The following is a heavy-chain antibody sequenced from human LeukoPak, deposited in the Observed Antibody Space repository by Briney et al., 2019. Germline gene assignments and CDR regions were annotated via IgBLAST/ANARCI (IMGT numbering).Heavy chain of an antibody. CDR3: ARYYDGFDH. CDR2: IYHSGCT. V-gene: IGHV4-30-2*01. Sequence: SETLSLICAVSGGSISSGGYSYSWIRQPPGKHLEWIGYIYHSGCTYYNPSLNSRVTISVDRSKNQSSLKLSSVTAADTPVYYCARYYDGFDHWGQGTLVPVPS. J-gene: IGHJ5*02. D-gene: IGHD3-3*01. CDR1: GGSISSGGYS.